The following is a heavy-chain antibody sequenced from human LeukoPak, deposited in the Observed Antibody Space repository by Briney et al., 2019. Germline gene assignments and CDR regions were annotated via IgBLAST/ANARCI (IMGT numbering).Heavy chain of an antibody. J-gene: IGHJ6*04. Sequence: PSETLFLTCSVSGGSISSYYWGWIRQPPGKGLQWIGYIYFTGSTKYNPTLGSRVTISVDTSKNQFSLQLSSVTAADTAIYYCARGNPVKGHDFWSGYSSPGMDVWGKGTTVTVSS. V-gene: IGHV4-59*01. CDR3: ARGNPVKGHDFWSGYSSPGMDV. CDR2: IYFTGST. CDR1: GGSISSYY. D-gene: IGHD3-3*01.